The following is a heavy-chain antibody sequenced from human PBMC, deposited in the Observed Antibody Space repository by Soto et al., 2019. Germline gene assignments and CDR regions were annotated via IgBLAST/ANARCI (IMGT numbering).Heavy chain of an antibody. J-gene: IGHJ6*02. Sequence: PGGSLRLSCAASGFTFSSYAMSWVRQAPGKGLEWVSAISGSGGSTYYADSVKGRFTISRDNSKNTLYLQMNSLRAEDTAVYYCLKTTVTTIYYYYGMDVWRQGTTVTVSS. CDR1: GFTFSSYA. CDR2: ISGSGGST. CDR3: LKTTVTTIYYYYGMDV. V-gene: IGHV3-23*01. D-gene: IGHD4-17*01.